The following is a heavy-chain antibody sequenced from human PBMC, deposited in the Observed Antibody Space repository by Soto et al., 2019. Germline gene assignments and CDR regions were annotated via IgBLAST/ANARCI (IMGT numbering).Heavy chain of an antibody. J-gene: IGHJ6*02. V-gene: IGHV4-34*01. CDR1: GGSFSGYY. Sequence: PSETLSLTCAVYGGSFSGYYWSWIRQPPGKGLEWIGEINHSGSTNYNPSLKSRVTISVDTSKNQFSLKLSSVTAADTAVYYCARGRPQYYYYYGMDVWGQGTTVTVYS. CDR2: INHSGST. CDR3: ARGRPQYYYYYGMDV.